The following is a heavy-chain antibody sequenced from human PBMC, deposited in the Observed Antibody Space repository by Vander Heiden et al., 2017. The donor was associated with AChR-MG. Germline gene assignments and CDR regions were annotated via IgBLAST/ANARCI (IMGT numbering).Heavy chain of an antibody. D-gene: IGHD2-8*01. Sequence: QVQLQESGPGLVKPSPTLSLTCTASGGSLSRGAYYWSWIRQHPGKGLEWIGYIYYSGSTYYNPSLKSRVTISVDTSKNQFSLKLSSVTAADTAVYYCARDRVCTNGVCGGWFDPWGQGTLVTVSS. CDR2: IYYSGST. CDR3: ARDRVCTNGVCGGWFDP. CDR1: GGSLSRGAYY. V-gene: IGHV4-31*03. J-gene: IGHJ5*02.